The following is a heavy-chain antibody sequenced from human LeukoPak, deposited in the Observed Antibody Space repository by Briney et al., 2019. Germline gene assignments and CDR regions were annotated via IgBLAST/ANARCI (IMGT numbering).Heavy chain of an antibody. CDR3: AREASSYGFAQLDY. V-gene: IGHV1-69*13. D-gene: IGHD5-18*01. J-gene: IGHJ4*02. CDR1: GGTFSSYA. CDR2: IIPIFGTA. Sequence: SVKVSCKASGGTFSSYAISWVRQAPGQGLEWMGGIIPIFGTANYAQKFQGRVTITADESTSTAYMELSSLRSEDTAVYYCAREASSYGFAQLDYWGQGTLVTVSS.